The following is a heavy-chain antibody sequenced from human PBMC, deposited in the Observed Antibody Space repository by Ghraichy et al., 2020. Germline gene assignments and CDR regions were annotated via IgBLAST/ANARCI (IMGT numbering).Heavy chain of an antibody. J-gene: IGHJ6*02. CDR2: IYYSGST. D-gene: IGHD2-2*01. Sequence: SETLSLTCTVSGGSISSYYWSWIRKPQGKGLEWIGFIYYSGSTNYNPSLKSRVTISVATSKNQFSLKLSSVPAADTAVYYCARAGGQLEYYYYYGMDVWGQGTTVTVSS. CDR1: GGSISSYY. V-gene: IGHV4-59*01. CDR3: ARAGGQLEYYYYYGMDV.